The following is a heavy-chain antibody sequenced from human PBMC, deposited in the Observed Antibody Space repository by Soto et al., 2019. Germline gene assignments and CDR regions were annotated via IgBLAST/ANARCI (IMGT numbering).Heavy chain of an antibody. J-gene: IGHJ2*01. Sequence: QVQLQESGPGLVKPSETLSLTCTVSVSGGSVSTGVHYWSWIRQPPGKGLEWIGYIYYSGSTNYNTSLKSRVTISVDTSKNQFSLKLTSVTAADTAVYYCARGDYTSWYWFDRWGRGTLVTVSS. V-gene: IGHV4-61*08. CDR3: ARGDYTSWYWFDR. D-gene: IGHD6-13*01. CDR2: IYYSGST. CDR1: GGSVSTGVHY.